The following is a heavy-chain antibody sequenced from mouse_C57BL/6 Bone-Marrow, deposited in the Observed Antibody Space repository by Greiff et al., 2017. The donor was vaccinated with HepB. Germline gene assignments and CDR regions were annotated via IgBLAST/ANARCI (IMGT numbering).Heavy chain of an antibody. J-gene: IGHJ3*01. CDR2: INPYNGGT. Sequence: VQLKESGPVLVKPGASVKMSCKASGYTFTDYYMNWVKQSHGKSLEWIGVINPYNGGTSYNQKFKGKATLTVDKSSSTAYMELNSLTSEDSAVYYCARSGDYDAAWFAYWGQGTLVTVSA. CDR1: GYTFTDYY. D-gene: IGHD2-4*01. CDR3: ARSGDYDAAWFAY. V-gene: IGHV1-19*01.